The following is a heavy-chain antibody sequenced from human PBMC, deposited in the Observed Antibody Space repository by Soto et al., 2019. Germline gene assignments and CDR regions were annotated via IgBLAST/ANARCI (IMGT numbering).Heavy chain of an antibody. J-gene: IGHJ3*02. CDR3: AMSYFLVIPNAFDI. D-gene: IGHD3-9*01. CDR1: GGTFSSYA. CDR2: IIPIFGTA. Sequence: SVKVSCKASGGTFSSYAISWVRQAPGQGLEWMGGIIPIFGTANYAQRFQGRVTITADESTSTAYMELSSLRSEDTAVYYCAMSYFLVIPNAFDIWGQGTMVTVSS. V-gene: IGHV1-69*13.